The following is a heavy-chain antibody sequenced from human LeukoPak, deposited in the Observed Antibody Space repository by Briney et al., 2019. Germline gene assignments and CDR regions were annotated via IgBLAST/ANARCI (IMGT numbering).Heavy chain of an antibody. D-gene: IGHD1-26*01. CDR1: GFTFSRYA. CDR2: INDNGGRT. CDR3: VKDVGGSYAFDY. V-gene: IGHV3-64D*09. Sequence: SGGSLRLSCSVSGFTFSRYAMHWVRQAPGKGLEYVSGINDNGGRTHYGDSVKGRFSISRDNSKNTLHLQMSTLRAEDTALYYCVKDVGGSYAFDYWGQGILVTVAS. J-gene: IGHJ4*02.